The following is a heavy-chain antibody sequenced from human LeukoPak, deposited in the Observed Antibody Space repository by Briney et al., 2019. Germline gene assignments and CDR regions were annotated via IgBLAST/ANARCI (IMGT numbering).Heavy chain of an antibody. CDR2: ISSSGSTI. D-gene: IGHD3-22*01. CDR1: GFTFSDYY. J-gene: IGHJ4*02. V-gene: IGHV3-11*01. CDR3: ARDTTPPFWYDSSGYYPDY. Sequence: GGSLRLSCAASGFTFSDYYMSWIRQAPGKGLEWVSYISSSGSTIYYADSVKGRFTISRDNAKNSLYLQMNSLRAEDTAVYYCARDTTPPFWYDSSGYYPDYWGQGTPVTVSS.